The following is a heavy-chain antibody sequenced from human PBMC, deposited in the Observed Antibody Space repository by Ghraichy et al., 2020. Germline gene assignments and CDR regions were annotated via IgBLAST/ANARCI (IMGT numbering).Heavy chain of an antibody. D-gene: IGHD6-13*01. J-gene: IGHJ4*02. CDR2: IKQDGSEK. V-gene: IGHV3-7*03. CDR3: ARGRYSSSWLDY. Sequence: GGSLRLSCAASGFTLTPYYMTWVRQAPGKGLEWVANIKQDGSEKYYVDSVRGRFAISRDNAKNSLYLQMNSLRAEDTAVYYCARGRYSSSWLDYWGQGTLVTGSS. CDR1: GFTLTPYY.